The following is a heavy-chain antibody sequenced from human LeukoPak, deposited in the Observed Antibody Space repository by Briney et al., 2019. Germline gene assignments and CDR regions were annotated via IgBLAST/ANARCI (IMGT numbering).Heavy chain of an antibody. V-gene: IGHV1-2*02. CDR1: GYTFTGYY. Sequence: ASVKVSCKASGYTFTGYYMHWVRQAPGQGLEWMGWINPNSGGTNYAQKFQGRVTMTRDTSISTAYMELSRLRSDDTAVYYCARGVSSVLLWFGELFPSWRGDYWGQGTLVTVSS. J-gene: IGHJ4*02. CDR2: INPNSGGT. CDR3: ARGVSSVLLWFGELFPSWRGDY. D-gene: IGHD3-10*01.